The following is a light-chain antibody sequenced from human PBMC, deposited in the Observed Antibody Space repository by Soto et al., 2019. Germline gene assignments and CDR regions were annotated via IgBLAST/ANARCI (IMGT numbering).Light chain of an antibody. CDR1: SGHSNYA. V-gene: IGLV4-69*01. Sequence: QPVLTQSPSASASLGASVKLTCTLSSGHSNYAIACHQQQPEKGPRYLMKVNSVGSHIKGDGIPDRFSGSSSGAERYLFSSSLQSEDESDYYCLNWGTGSAIVVFGGGTQLTVL. CDR3: LNWGTGSAIVV. CDR2: VNSVGSH. J-gene: IGLJ7*01.